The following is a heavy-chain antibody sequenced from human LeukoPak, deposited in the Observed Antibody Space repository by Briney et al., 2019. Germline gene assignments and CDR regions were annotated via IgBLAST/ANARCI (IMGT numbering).Heavy chain of an antibody. CDR3: ARDSPVAGLDY. J-gene: IGHJ4*02. V-gene: IGHV1-58*02. CDR2: IVVGSGNT. CDR1: GFTFTSSA. Sequence: SVKVSCKASGFTFTSSAMQWVRQARGQRLEWIGWIVVGSGNTNYAQKFQERVTITRDMSTGTAYMELSSLRSEDTAVYYCARDSPVAGLDYWGQGTLVTVSS. D-gene: IGHD6-19*01.